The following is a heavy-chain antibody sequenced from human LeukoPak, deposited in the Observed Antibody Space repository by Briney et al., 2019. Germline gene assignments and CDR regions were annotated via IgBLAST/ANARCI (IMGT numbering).Heavy chain of an antibody. CDR2: IYYSGST. J-gene: IGHJ4*02. CDR3: ARISWTAAAFYFDY. CDR1: GGSISSSSYY. D-gene: IGHD6-13*01. Sequence: KPSQTLSLTCTVSGGSISSSSYYWGWIRQPPGKGLEWIGSIYYSGSTYYNPSLKSRVTISVDTSKNQFSLKLSSVTAADTAVYYCARISWTAAAFYFDYWGQGTLVTVSS. V-gene: IGHV4-39*01.